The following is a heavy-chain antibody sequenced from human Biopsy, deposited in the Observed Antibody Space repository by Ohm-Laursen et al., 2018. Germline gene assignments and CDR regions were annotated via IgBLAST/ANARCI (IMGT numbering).Heavy chain of an antibody. CDR1: GFTFNVYS. CDR3: ARWYGDLFYYYNGMDV. V-gene: IGHV3-21*01. CDR2: ITSRTSST. Sequence: GSLRLSCAASGFTFNVYSIVWVRQAPGKGLEWVSSITSRTSSTYYADSVKGRVTISRDNANNSVSLQMNNLRVDDTVVYYCARWYGDLFYYYNGMDVWGQGTTVTVSS. D-gene: IGHD3-10*01. J-gene: IGHJ6*02.